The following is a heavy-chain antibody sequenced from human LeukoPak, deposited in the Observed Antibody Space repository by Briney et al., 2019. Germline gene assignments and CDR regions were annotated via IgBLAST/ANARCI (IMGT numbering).Heavy chain of an antibody. CDR3: ARRYSSNWDFDY. Sequence: ASVNVTCKSSGYTFISYDSNGVRPATGQGPAGLGWVDARSGKTGCAQKFQDRVTMTRNTSINTAYMELSSLNFEDTAVYYCARRYSSNWDFDYWGQGTLITVSS. D-gene: IGHD6-13*01. J-gene: IGHJ4*02. CDR1: GYTFISYD. V-gene: IGHV1-8*01. CDR2: VDARSGKT.